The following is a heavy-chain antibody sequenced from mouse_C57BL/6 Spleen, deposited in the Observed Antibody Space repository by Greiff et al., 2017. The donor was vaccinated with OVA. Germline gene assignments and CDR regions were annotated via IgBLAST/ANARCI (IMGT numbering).Heavy chain of an antibody. CDR2: ISDGGSYT. Sequence: EVHLVESGGGLVKPGGSLKLSCAASGFTFSSYAMSWVRQTPEKRLEWVATISDGGSYTYYPDNVKGRFTITRDNAKNNLYLQMSHLKSEDTAMYYCAGGGQLDYWGKGTTLTVSS. V-gene: IGHV5-4*01. CDR3: AGGGQLDY. CDR1: GFTFSSYA. J-gene: IGHJ2*01.